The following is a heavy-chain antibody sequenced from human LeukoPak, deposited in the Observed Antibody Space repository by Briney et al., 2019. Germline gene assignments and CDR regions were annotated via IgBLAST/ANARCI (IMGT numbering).Heavy chain of an antibody. D-gene: IGHD2-2*01. Sequence: QAGGSLRLSCAASGFTFSSYGMHWVRQAPGKGLEWVALLRYDGSKRYYADSVRGRFTISRDNSKNTLYLQMNSLRAEDTAVYYCARIIPGVVVPAAISTRLGAFDIWGQGTMVTVSS. CDR2: LRYDGSKR. CDR1: GFTFSSYG. V-gene: IGHV3-30*02. CDR3: ARIIPGVVVPAAISTRLGAFDI. J-gene: IGHJ3*02.